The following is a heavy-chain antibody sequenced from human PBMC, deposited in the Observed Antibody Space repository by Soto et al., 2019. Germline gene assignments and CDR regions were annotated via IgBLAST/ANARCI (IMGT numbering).Heavy chain of an antibody. J-gene: IGHJ2*01. CDR2: IIPIFGTA. Sequence: QVQLVQSGAEVKKPGSSVKVSCKASGGTFSSYAISWVRQAPGQGLEWMGGIIPIFGTANYAQKFQGRVTITADESTNTAYMERSSLRSEETAVYYCASSGVRNSPYWYFDLWGRGTLVTVSS. CDR1: GGTFSSYA. D-gene: IGHD3-10*01. CDR3: ASSGVRNSPYWYFDL. V-gene: IGHV1-69*01.